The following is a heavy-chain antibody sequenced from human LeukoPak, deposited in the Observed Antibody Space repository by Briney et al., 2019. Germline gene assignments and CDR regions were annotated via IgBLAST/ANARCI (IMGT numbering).Heavy chain of an antibody. V-gene: IGHV4-59*01. CDR2: IYYSGST. D-gene: IGHD3-3*01. J-gene: IGHJ5*02. Sequence: SETLSLTCTVSGGSISSYYWSWFRQPPGKGLEWIGYIYYSGSTNYNPSLKSRVTISVDTSKNQFSLKLSSVTAADTAVYYCARADTMDWFDPWGQGTLVTVSS. CDR3: ARADTMDWFDP. CDR1: GGSISSYY.